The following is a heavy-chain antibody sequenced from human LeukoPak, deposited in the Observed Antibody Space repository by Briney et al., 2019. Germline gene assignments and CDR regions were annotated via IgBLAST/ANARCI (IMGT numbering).Heavy chain of an antibody. D-gene: IGHD1-1*01. CDR3: ARALRTVRPLEGYYYYYMDV. V-gene: IGHV1-8*01. J-gene: IGHJ6*03. CDR2: MNPNSGNT. Sequence: GASVNVSCKASGYTFTSYDINWVRQAPRQGLEWVGWMNPNSGNTRYAQKSQRRVTMTRHTSISTAYMELSSLRSEDTAVYYCARALRTVRPLEGYYYYYMDVWGKGTTVTVSS. CDR1: GYTFTSYD.